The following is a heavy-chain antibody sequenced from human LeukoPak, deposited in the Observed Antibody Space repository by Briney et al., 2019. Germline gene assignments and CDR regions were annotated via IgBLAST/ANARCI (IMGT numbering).Heavy chain of an antibody. CDR3: ARDEVVPAAIHIARGWFDP. CDR2: IIPIFGTA. CDR1: GGTFISYA. J-gene: IGHJ5*02. D-gene: IGHD2-2*02. Sequence: SVKVSCKASGGTFISYAISWVRQTPGQGLEWMGGIIPIFGTANYAQKFQGRVTITADESTSTAYMELSSLRSEDTAVYYCARDEVVPAAIHIARGWFDPWGQGTLVTVSS. V-gene: IGHV1-69*13.